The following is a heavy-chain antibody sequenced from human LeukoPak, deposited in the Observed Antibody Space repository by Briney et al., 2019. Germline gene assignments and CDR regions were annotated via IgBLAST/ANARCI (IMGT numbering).Heavy chain of an antibody. Sequence: SETLSLTCAVYGGSFSGYYWSWIRQPPGKGLEWIGEINHSGSTNYNPSLKSRVTISVDTSKNQFSLKLSSVTAADTAVYYCARRDYYDSSGYNAFDIWGQGTMVTVSS. CDR2: INHSGST. J-gene: IGHJ3*02. V-gene: IGHV4-34*01. CDR3: ARRDYYDSSGYNAFDI. CDR1: GGSFSGYY. D-gene: IGHD3-22*01.